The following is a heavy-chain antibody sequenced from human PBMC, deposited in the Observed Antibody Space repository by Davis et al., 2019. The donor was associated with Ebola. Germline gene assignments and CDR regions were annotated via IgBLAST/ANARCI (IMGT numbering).Heavy chain of an antibody. J-gene: IGHJ4*02. CDR3: MRELQGGEFNY. D-gene: IGHD3-16*01. Sequence: ASVKVSCKASGYTFTGHYIHWVRQAPGQGLEWMGWIDPKSGGGNYAPRFQGRVTMTTDTSISTAYMDLSSLRSDDTAVFYCMRELQGGEFNYWGQGTLVTVSS. CDR1: GYTFTGHY. CDR2: IDPKSGGG. V-gene: IGHV1-2*02.